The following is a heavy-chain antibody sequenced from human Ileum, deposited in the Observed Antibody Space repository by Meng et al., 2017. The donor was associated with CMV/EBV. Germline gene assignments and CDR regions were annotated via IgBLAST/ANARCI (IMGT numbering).Heavy chain of an antibody. D-gene: IGHD3-10*01. CDR3: ARRVGSGKYYFDF. CDR2: INHSETT. J-gene: IGHJ4*02. CDR1: GGSFSGDY. V-gene: IGHV4-34*01. Sequence: CGVYGGSFSGDYCSWFRQSPGKGLEWIAEINHSETTNYNPSLKSRVTISVDSFKNQCSLRLNSVTAADTAVFYCARRVGSGKYYFDFWSQGSLVTVSS.